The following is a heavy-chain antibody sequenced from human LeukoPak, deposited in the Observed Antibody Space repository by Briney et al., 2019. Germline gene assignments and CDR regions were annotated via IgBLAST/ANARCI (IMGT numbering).Heavy chain of an antibody. CDR2: INNDGSGT. J-gene: IGHJ4*02. V-gene: IGHV3-74*01. Sequence: GGSLRLSCAASGFTFSSYWMHWVRQAPGKGLMWVSRINNDGSGTVYADSVEGRFTISRDNAKNTLYLQMYSLRADDTAVYYCVRGLLGPDYWGQGTQVTVSS. D-gene: IGHD7-27*01. CDR1: GFTFSSYW. CDR3: VRGLLGPDY.